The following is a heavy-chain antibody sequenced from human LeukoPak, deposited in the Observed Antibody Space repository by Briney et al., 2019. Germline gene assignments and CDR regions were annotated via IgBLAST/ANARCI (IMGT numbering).Heavy chain of an antibody. CDR2: ISAYNGYT. CDR1: GYTFTSYG. V-gene: IGHV1-18*01. D-gene: IGHD2-2*01. J-gene: IGHJ4*02. CDR3: ARERVPYCTITSCYGVCRY. Sequence: VASVKVSCKASGYTFTSYGISWVRQAPGQGLEWMGWISAYNGYTNYAQNLQGRVSMTTDTSTSTAYMELRSLRSDDTAVYYCARERVPYCTITSCYGVCRYWGQGTLVTVSS.